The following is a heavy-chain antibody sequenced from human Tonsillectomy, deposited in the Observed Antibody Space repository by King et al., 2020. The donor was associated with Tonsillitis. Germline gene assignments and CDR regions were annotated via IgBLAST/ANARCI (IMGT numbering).Heavy chain of an antibody. J-gene: IGHJ4*02. CDR1: GGTFSSYA. CDR3: ARRSRWLQLRNGYFDY. CDR2: FIPIFGTA. V-gene: IGHV1-69*01. Sequence: VQLVESGAEVKKPGSSVKVSCKASGGTFSSYAISWVRQAPGQGLEWMGGFIPIFGTANYAQKFQGRVTITADESTSTAYMELSSLRSEDTAVYYCARRSRWLQLRNGYFDYWGQGTLVTVSS. D-gene: IGHD5-24*01.